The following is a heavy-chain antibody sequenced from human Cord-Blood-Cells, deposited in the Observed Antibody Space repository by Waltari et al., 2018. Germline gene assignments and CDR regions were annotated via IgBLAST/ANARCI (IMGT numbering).Heavy chain of an antibody. CDR1: GDRGSSTSAA. Sequence: QVQLQQSGPGLVKPSQTLSLTCAISGDRGSSTSAAWTWIRQSPPRGLEWLGRTYYRSKWYNDYAVSVKSRITINPDTSKNQFSLQLNSVTPEDTAVYYCARERWRKELLTPWYFDLWGRGTLVTVSS. CDR2: TYYRSKWYN. V-gene: IGHV6-1*01. J-gene: IGHJ2*01. CDR3: ARERWRKELLTPWYFDL. D-gene: IGHD1-26*01.